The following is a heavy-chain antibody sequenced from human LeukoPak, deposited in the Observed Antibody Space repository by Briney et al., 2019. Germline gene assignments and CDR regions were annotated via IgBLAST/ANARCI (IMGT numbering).Heavy chain of an antibody. J-gene: IGHJ6*03. V-gene: IGHV4-59*01. CDR3: ARGGYSYGNYYYYYMDV. CDR2: VRYGGST. CDR1: GGSISSNY. Sequence: SETLSLTCTVSGGSISSNYWSWIRQPPGKGLEWIGYVRYGGSTNYNPSLKSRVTISVDTSKNQFSLKLSSVTAADTAVYYCARGGYSYGNYYYYYMDVWGKGTTVTVSS. D-gene: IGHD5-18*01.